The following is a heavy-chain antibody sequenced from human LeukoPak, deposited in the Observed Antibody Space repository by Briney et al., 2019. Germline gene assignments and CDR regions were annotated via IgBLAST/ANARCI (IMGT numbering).Heavy chain of an antibody. D-gene: IGHD5-18*01. J-gene: IGHJ4*02. CDR2: IYYSGST. Sequence: SETLSLTCTVSGGSISSSSYYWGWIRRPPGKGLEWIGSIYYSGSTYYNPSLKSRVTISVDTSKNQFSLKLGSVTAADTAVYYCARDHVSYGYPYDYWGQGTLVTVSS. CDR3: ARDHVSYGYPYDY. V-gene: IGHV4-39*07. CDR1: GGSISSSSYY.